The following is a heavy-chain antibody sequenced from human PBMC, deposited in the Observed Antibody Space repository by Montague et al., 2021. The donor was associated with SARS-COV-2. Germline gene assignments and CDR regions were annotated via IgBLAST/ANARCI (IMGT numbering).Heavy chain of an antibody. Sequence: SETLSLTCAVYGGSLSGYYWSWIRQPPEKGLEWIGEINHSANTKYNPSXXSPVTISIDTSKNQFSLKMTSAAAADTATYYCASGIYPSGSYYNRYYYGLNIWGPGTTVIVSS. CDR3: ASGIYPSGSYYNRYYYGLNI. D-gene: IGHD3-10*01. V-gene: IGHV4-34*01. J-gene: IGHJ6*02. CDR1: GGSLSGYY. CDR2: INHSANT.